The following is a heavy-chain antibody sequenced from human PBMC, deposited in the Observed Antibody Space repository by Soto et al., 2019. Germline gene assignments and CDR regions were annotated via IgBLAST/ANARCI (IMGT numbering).Heavy chain of an antibody. CDR2: INHSGST. D-gene: IGHD2-15*01. CDR1: GGSFSGYY. CDR3: ASLRGGGHDY. V-gene: IGHV4-34*01. Sequence: SETLSLTCAVYGGSFSGYYWSWIRQPPGKGLEWIGEINHSGSTNYNPSLKSRVTISVDTSKNQFSLKLSSVTAADTAVYYCASLRGGGHDYWGQGTLVTVSS. J-gene: IGHJ4*02.